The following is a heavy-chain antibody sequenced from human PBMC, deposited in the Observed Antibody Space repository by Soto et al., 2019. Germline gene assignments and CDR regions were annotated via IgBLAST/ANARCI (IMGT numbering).Heavy chain of an antibody. V-gene: IGHV1-69*01. CDR2: NNPIFGTP. D-gene: IGHD6-19*01. CDR1: GGTFSNYA. J-gene: IGHJ6*02. Sequence: QVQLVQSGAEVKKPGSSVKGSCKASGGTFSNYAFSWVRQAPGQGLEWMGGNNPIFGTPNYAQKFKGRLTIIADESASTVYIELRSLRSHDTAVYYCSKVTYSSGWDRHYYYGMAVWGQGTTVTVSS. CDR3: SKVTYSSGWDRHYYYGMAV.